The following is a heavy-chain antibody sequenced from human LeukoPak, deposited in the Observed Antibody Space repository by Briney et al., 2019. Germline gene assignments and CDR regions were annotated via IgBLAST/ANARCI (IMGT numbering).Heavy chain of an antibody. Sequence: PGRSLRLSCAASGFTFSSYGMHWVRQAPGKGLERVAVIWYDGSNKYYADSVKGRFTISRDNSKNTLYLQMNSLRAEDTALYYCATSSPSDYWGQGTLVTVSS. V-gene: IGHV3-33*01. J-gene: IGHJ4*02. CDR1: GFTFSSYG. CDR3: ATSSPSDY. CDR2: IWYDGSNK.